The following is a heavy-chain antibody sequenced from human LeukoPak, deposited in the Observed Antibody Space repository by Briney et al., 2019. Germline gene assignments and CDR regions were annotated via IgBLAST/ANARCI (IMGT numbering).Heavy chain of an antibody. CDR3: ARSELLWFGGVNSGFDY. Sequence: PSETLSLTCNVSGGSISSNFYYWSWIRQPPGKGLEWIGYVYYSGSTNYNPSLKSRVTISVDTSENQFSLRLSSVTAADTAVYYCARSELLWFGGVNSGFDYWGQGTLVTVSS. V-gene: IGHV4-61*01. CDR2: VYYSGST. J-gene: IGHJ4*02. D-gene: IGHD3-10*01. CDR1: GGSISSNFYY.